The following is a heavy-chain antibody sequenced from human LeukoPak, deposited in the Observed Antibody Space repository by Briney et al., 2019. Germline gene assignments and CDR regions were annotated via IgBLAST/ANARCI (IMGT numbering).Heavy chain of an antibody. CDR2: ISYDGSNK. CDR3: ARESLIDDGDGLLDY. Sequence: PGGSLRLSCAASGFTFSSYGVHWVRQAPGKGLEWVAVISYDGSNKYYADSVKGRFTISRDNSKNTLYLQMNSLRAEDTAVYYCARESLIDDGDGLLDYWGQGTLVTVSS. V-gene: IGHV3-30*03. J-gene: IGHJ4*02. CDR1: GFTFSSYG. D-gene: IGHD3-16*01.